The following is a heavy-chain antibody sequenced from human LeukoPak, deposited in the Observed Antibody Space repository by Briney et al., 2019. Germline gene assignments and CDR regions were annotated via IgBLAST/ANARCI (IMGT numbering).Heavy chain of an antibody. Sequence: SETLSLTSTVSGGSISSGDYYWSWIRQPPRKGLEWIGYIYYSGSTYYNPSLKSRVTISVDTSKNQFSLKLSSVTAADTAVYYCASAKYYDILTGPLDYWGQGTLVTVSS. CDR3: ASAKYYDILTGPLDY. D-gene: IGHD3-9*01. V-gene: IGHV4-30-4*01. CDR2: IYYSGST. CDR1: GGSISSGDYY. J-gene: IGHJ4*02.